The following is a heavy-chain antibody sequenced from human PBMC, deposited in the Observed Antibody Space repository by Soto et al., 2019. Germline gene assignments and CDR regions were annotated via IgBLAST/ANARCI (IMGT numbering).Heavy chain of an antibody. CDR1: GFVFSNYS. V-gene: IGHV3-48*02. J-gene: IGHJ4*02. D-gene: IGHD1-7*01. CDR2: ISSSSTNT. Sequence: GGSLRLSCAGSGFVFSNYSMNWVRQAPGRGLEWVSYISSSSTNTYYAASLRGRFTISRDNAKNSLYLRMDSLKDGDTAVYYCTRGTKGGSPPLWGRGTLVTVSS. CDR3: TRGTKGGSPPL.